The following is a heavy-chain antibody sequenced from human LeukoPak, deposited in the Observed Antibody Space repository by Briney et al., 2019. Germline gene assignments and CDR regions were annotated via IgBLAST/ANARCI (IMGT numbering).Heavy chain of an antibody. Sequence: GASVKVSCKASGYTFTSYGISWVRQAPGQGLEWMGWISAYNGNTNYAQKLQGRVTMTTDTSTSTAYMELRSLRSDDTAVYYCARDTYSYDSSGYYLHWGQGTLVTVSS. J-gene: IGHJ4*02. CDR2: ISAYNGNT. CDR1: GYTFTSYG. V-gene: IGHV1-18*01. CDR3: ARDTYSYDSSGYYLH. D-gene: IGHD3-22*01.